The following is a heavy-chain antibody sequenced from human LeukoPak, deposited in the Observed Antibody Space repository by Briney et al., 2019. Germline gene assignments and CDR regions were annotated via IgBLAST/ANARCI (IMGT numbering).Heavy chain of an antibody. Sequence: ASVKVSCKASGYTFTTYGINWVRQAPGQGLEWMGWISAYNGNTNYAQNLQGRVTLTTDTSASTAYMELRSLRSDDTAVYYCARDLIAARPGWFDHWGQGTLVTVSS. V-gene: IGHV1-18*01. CDR2: ISAYNGNT. CDR3: ARDLIAARPGWFDH. J-gene: IGHJ5*02. CDR1: GYTFTTYG. D-gene: IGHD6-6*01.